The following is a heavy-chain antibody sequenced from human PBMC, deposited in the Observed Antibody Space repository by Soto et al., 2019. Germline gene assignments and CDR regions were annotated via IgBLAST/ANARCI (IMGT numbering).Heavy chain of an antibody. CDR1: AYSITAGGYY. Sequence: PSQTLSLTCFLSAYSITAGGYYWSWIRHHPGRGLEWIGRFYSSGSIIYNRSLRSRVPISGDTSSNPFSMSLTAVTAADTARYYWARMYSSGSGWFHPWGQGTLVTVSS. D-gene: IGHD6-19*01. CDR3: ARMYSSGSGWFHP. V-gene: IGHV4-31*03. CDR2: FYSSGSI. J-gene: IGHJ5*02.